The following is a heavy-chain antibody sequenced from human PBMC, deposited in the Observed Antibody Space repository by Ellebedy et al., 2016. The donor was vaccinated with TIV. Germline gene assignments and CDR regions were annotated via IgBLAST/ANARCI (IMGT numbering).Heavy chain of an antibody. J-gene: IGHJ4*02. D-gene: IGHD3-22*01. CDR2: IYYSGTT. CDR3: ARHNVDSGSYYLYNFDY. CDR1: GASITSTIYY. Sequence: SETLSLTCTVSGASITSTIYYWDWIRQPPGKGLEWIGSIYYSGTTYYNLSLKSRVTMSVDTSRNQFSLKLSSVTAADTAVYYCARHNVDSGSYYLYNFDYWGQGTRVTVSS. V-gene: IGHV4-39*01.